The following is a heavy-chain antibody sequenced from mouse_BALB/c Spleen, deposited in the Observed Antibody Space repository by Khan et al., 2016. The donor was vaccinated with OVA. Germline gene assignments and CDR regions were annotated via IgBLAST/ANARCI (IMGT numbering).Heavy chain of an antibody. CDR3: ARSNYYDSSLYAMDY. Sequence: DLVKPGASVKLSCKASGYTFTSYWINWIKQRPGQGLEWVGHIGPGSGYTYYNYIFKGKATLTVDKSYSTAYIQLSSLSSEDSAVYFCARSNYYDSSLYAMDYWGQGTSVTGSS. V-gene: IGHV1S41*01. CDR1: GYTFTSYW. J-gene: IGHJ4*01. D-gene: IGHD1-1*01. CDR2: IGPGSGYT.